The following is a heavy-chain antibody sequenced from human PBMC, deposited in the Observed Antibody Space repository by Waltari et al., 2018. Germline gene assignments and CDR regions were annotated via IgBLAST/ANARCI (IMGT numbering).Heavy chain of an antibody. CDR3: ARVAPVGAKTYFDS. CDR2: INPNSAGS. J-gene: IGHJ4*02. D-gene: IGHD1-26*01. CDR1: GYTFTGYY. Sequence: QVQLVQSGAEVKKPGASVKVSCKASGYTFTGYYMHWVRQAPGQGLVWRGGINPNSAGSTYARKFKGRVTMTRARSTGTAYMKRGRLRSADTALYYCARVAPVGAKTYFDSWGQGTLVTVSS. V-gene: IGHV1-2*02.